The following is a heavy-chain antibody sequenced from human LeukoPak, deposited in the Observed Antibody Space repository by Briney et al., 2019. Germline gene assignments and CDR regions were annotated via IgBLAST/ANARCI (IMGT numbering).Heavy chain of an antibody. CDR2: ISGSGGST. Sequence: QPGGSLRLSCAASGFTLSSYAMSWVRRAPGKGLEWVSAISGSGGSTYYADSVKGRFTIPRDNSKNTLYLQMNSLRAEDTAVYYCAEGTHSGYSYGYYYYYYMDVWGKGTTVIVSS. D-gene: IGHD5-18*01. V-gene: IGHV3-23*01. J-gene: IGHJ6*03. CDR3: AEGTHSGYSYGYYYYYYMDV. CDR1: GFTLSSYA.